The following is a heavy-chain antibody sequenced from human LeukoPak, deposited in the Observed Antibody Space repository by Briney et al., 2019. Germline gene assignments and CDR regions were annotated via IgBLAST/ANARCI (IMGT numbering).Heavy chain of an antibody. CDR1: GYTFTSYY. D-gene: IGHD4-23*01. Sequence: ASVKVSCKASGYTFTSYYMNWVRQAPGQGLGGMGIVNPSGGSTSYAQNFQGRFTMTRDKSTSTVYMELSSLRPEGTAVYYCARDAQAYGGNSNGLHYWGQGTLVTVSS. J-gene: IGHJ4*02. CDR2: VNPSGGST. V-gene: IGHV1-46*01. CDR3: ARDAQAYGGNSNGLHY.